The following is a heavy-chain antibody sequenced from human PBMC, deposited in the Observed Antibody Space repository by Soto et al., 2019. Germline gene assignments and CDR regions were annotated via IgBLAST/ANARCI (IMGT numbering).Heavy chain of an antibody. CDR2: INTDNGNT. CDR3: ARQGDSRILRDTFDI. V-gene: IGHV1-3*04. D-gene: IGHD5-18*01. J-gene: IGHJ3*02. Sequence: ASVKVSFKSSGYTFTHYAMHWVRQAPGQGLEWLGWINTDNGNTAFSQKFQGRVSITMDTSASTAYVDLSSLISEDTAVYYCARQGDSRILRDTFDIWGQGTSVTVSS. CDR1: GYTFTHYA.